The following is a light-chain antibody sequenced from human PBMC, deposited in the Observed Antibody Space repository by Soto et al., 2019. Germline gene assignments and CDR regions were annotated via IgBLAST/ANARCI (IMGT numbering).Light chain of an antibody. Sequence: ELVLTQSPGTLSLSPGERATLSCRASQSVSDSYLAWYQQKPGQAPRLLIYASSRSTGSPDRFSGSGSGTDFTLTISRLELEDFAVYYCQHYGTSGLFGPGTKVDSK. CDR3: QHYGTSGL. J-gene: IGKJ3*01. V-gene: IGKV3-20*01. CDR1: QSVSDSY. CDR2: AS.